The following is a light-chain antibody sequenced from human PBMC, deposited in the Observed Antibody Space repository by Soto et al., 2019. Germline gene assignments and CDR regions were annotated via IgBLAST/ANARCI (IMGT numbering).Light chain of an antibody. CDR2: TIS. CDR3: QQYNKWWT. J-gene: IGKJ1*01. CDR1: ETVNSN. V-gene: IGKV3-15*01. Sequence: EIVMTQSPATLSVSPGERATLSCRASETVNSNLAWYKQKPGQAPRLIIYTISTRANGITARFSGSGSGTEFTHTISSLQSEDFGVYYGQQYNKWWTLGQGTKVEIK.